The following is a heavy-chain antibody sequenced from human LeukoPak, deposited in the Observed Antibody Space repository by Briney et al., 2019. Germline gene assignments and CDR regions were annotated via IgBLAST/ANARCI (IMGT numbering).Heavy chain of an antibody. CDR2: ISYDGSNK. Sequence: QPGRSLRLSCAASGFTFSSYAMHWVRQAPGKGLEWVAVISYDGSNKYYADSVKGRFTISRDNSKNTLYLQMNSLRAEDTAVYYCARDRVGSSYPTGELDYWGQGTLVTVSS. CDR1: GFTFSSYA. V-gene: IGHV3-30*01. D-gene: IGHD3-16*02. J-gene: IGHJ4*02. CDR3: ARDRVGSSYPTGELDY.